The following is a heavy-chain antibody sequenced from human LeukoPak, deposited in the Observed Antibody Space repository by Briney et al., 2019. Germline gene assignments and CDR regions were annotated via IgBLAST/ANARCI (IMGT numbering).Heavy chain of an antibody. V-gene: IGHV3-30*02. D-gene: IGHD3-10*02. CDR1: GFTFSSYG. J-gene: IGHJ6*04. CDR2: IRSDGSNK. Sequence: GGSLRLSCAASGFTFSSYGMHWVRQAPGKGLEWVAFIRSDGSNKFYADSVKGRFTISRDNSKNTLYLQMNSLRAEDTAVYYCAELGITMIGGVWGKGTTVTISS. CDR3: AELGITMIGGV.